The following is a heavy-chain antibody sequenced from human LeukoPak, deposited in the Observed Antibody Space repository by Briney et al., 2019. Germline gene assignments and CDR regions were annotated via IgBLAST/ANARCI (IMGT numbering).Heavy chain of an antibody. V-gene: IGHV5-51*01. Sequence: KSGESLKISCKGSGFSFSTYWIAWVRQMPGKGLEWMGIIYPSDSDTRYSPSFQGPVTISADKSTSTAYLQCSRLNAPGTAKPYRARSHNHNWFSPWGQGTLVTVSS. CDR1: GFSFSTYW. CDR2: IYPSDSDT. CDR3: ARSHNHNWFSP. J-gene: IGHJ5*02.